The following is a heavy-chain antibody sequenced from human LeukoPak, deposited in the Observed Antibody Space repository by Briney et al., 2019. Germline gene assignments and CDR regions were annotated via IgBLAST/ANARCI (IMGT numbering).Heavy chain of an antibody. V-gene: IGHV4-39*06. CDR2: IYYSGST. CDR1: GGSISSSSYY. D-gene: IGHD3-10*01. Sequence: KPSETLSLTCTVSGGSISSSSYYWGWIRQPPGKGLEWIGSIYYSGSTYYNPSLKSRVTMSLDTSKNQFPLKLSSVTAADTAVYYCAISLVRGNWFDPWGQGTLVTVSS. CDR3: AISLVRGNWFDP. J-gene: IGHJ5*02.